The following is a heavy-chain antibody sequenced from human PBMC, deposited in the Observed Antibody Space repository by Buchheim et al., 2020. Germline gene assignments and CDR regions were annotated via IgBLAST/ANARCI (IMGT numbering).Heavy chain of an antibody. Sequence: QVQLVQSGAEVKKPGASVKVSCKASGYTFTSHGISWVRQAPGQGLEWMGWINAYNGNTNYAQKFQGRITMTTDTSTTTGYMELRSLRSDDTAAYYCARWYTNSQPFLDYWGQGT. CDR1: GYTFTSHG. CDR2: INAYNGNT. J-gene: IGHJ4*02. D-gene: IGHD1-14*01. CDR3: ARWYTNSQPFLDY. V-gene: IGHV1-18*01.